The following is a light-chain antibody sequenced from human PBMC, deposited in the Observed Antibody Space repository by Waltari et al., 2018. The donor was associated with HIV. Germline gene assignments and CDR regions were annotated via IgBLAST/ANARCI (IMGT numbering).Light chain of an antibody. J-gene: IGKJ1*01. Sequence: EIVLTQSPATLSLSPGERATLSCRASQSVSSSLAWYQQKPGQAPRLLIYDASNRATGIPARFSGSGSGTDFTLTISSLEPEDFAVYYCQQRSNWSRTFGQGTKVEIK. CDR2: DAS. V-gene: IGKV3-11*01. CDR1: QSVSSS. CDR3: QQRSNWSRT.